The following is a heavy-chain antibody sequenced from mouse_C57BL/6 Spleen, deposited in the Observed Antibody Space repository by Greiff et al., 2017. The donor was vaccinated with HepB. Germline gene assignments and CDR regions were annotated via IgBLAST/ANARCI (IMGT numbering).Heavy chain of an antibody. CDR2: IDPENGDT. CDR1: GFNIKDDY. CDR3: TPADYYGSSYGYFDF. J-gene: IGHJ1*03. V-gene: IGHV14-4*01. D-gene: IGHD1-1*01. Sequence: EVQLQQSGAELVRPGASVKLSCTASGFNIKDDYMHWVKQRPEQGLEWIGWIDPENGDTEYASKFQGKATITADTSSNPTYRQLSSLTSEDTAVYYCTPADYYGSSYGYFDFWGTGTTVTVSS.